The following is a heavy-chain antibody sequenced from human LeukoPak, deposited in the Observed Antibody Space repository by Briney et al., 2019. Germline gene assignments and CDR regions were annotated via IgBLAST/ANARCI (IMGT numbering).Heavy chain of an antibody. D-gene: IGHD4-23*01. Sequence: GGSLRLSCAVSGFTFSSYAMTWVRQAPGKGLEWVSSISGNDGSTYYADSVKGRFTISRDNSKNTLYLQMNSLRAEDTAVYYCAKDVTVVTPAFDIWGQGTVVTVSS. J-gene: IGHJ3*02. CDR1: GFTFSSYA. CDR2: ISGNDGST. V-gene: IGHV3-23*01. CDR3: AKDVTVVTPAFDI.